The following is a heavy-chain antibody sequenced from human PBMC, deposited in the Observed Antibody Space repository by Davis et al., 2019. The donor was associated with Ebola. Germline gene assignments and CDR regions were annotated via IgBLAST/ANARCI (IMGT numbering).Heavy chain of an antibody. V-gene: IGHV4-31*03. Sequence: PSETLSLTCTVSGVSITRGDSYWSWLRQFPGKGLEWIGYVSDTENTYYNPSLESRLAISLDTSKNQFSLRLTSVTVADTAVYYCAKGRRGFRDSPGIFENWGQGSLVTVSS. CDR3: AKGRRGFRDSPGIFEN. J-gene: IGHJ4*02. CDR2: VSDTENT. CDR1: GVSITRGDSY. D-gene: IGHD3-10*01.